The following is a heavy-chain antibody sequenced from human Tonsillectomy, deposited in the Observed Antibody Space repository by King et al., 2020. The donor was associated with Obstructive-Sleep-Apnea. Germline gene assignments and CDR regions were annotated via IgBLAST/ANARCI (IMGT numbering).Heavy chain of an antibody. Sequence: QVTLRESGPALVKPTQTLTLTCTFSGFSLNTGGVCLSWIRQPPGKALEWLARIDWDDDEYYSTSLETRLTISKDTSKNQVVLTMTNMDPVDTATYYCARSQSSRCGLLGYWGQGTLVTVSS. CDR2: IDWDDDE. D-gene: IGHD6-13*01. CDR3: ARSQSSRCGLLGY. CDR1: GFSLNTGGVC. J-gene: IGHJ4*02. V-gene: IGHV2-70*15.